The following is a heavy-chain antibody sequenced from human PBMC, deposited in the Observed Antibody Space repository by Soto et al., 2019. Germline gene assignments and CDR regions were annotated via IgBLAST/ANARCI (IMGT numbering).Heavy chain of an antibody. CDR2: IYPGDSDT. J-gene: IGHJ6*02. CDR1: GYSFNSYW. CDR3: ARFLTPPFEEYGVDV. V-gene: IGHV5-51*01. Sequence: PGESLKISCKGSGYSFNSYWIAWVRQMPGKGLEWMGIIYPGDSDTRYSPSFQGQVTISVDKYISTAYLQWSSLKASDTAMYYCARFLTPPFEEYGVDVWGQGTTVTVSS. D-gene: IGHD3-9*01.